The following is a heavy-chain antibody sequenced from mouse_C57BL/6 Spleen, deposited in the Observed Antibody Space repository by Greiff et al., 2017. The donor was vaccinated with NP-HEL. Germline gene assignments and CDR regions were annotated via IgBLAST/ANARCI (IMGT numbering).Heavy chain of an antibody. Sequence: QVQLQQSGPGLVQPSQSLSITCTVSGFSLTSYGVHWVRQSPGKGLEWLGVIWSGGSTDYNAAFISRLSISKDNSKSQVFFKMNSLQADDTAIYYCARNHRWYFDVWGTGTTVTVSS. CDR2: IWSGGST. V-gene: IGHV2-2*01. CDR3: ARNHRWYFDV. CDR1: GFSLTSYG. J-gene: IGHJ1*03.